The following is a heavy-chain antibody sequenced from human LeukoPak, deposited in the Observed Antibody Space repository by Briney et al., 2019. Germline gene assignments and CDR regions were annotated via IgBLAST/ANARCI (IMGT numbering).Heavy chain of an antibody. CDR3: VSQEVVPH. D-gene: IGHD2-15*01. CDR1: GFTFSSYE. Sequence: GGSLRLSCAASGFTFSSYEMNWVRQAPGKGLEWVSYISSGSTIYYADSVKGRFTISRDNAKNSLYLQMNSLRAEDTAVYYCVSQEVVPHWGQGTLVSVSS. J-gene: IGHJ4*02. V-gene: IGHV3-48*03. CDR2: ISSGSTI.